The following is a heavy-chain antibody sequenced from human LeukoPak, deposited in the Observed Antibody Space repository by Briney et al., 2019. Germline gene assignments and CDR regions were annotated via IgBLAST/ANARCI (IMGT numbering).Heavy chain of an antibody. Sequence: GGSLRLSCAASGFTFSNYAMNWVRQAPGKGLEWISYISRTGSYIYYADSVEGRFTISRDNSKNTLYLQMNSLRDEDSAAYYCARVYLERLTAGYFDHWGQGTWVTVSP. D-gene: IGHD2-8*01. CDR1: GFTFSNYA. J-gene: IGHJ4*02. CDR3: ARVYLERLTAGYFDH. CDR2: ISRTGSYI. V-gene: IGHV3-48*02.